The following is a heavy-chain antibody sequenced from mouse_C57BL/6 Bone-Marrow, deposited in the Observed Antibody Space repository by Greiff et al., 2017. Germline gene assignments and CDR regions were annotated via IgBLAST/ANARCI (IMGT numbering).Heavy chain of an antibody. J-gene: IGHJ4*01. V-gene: IGHV5-4*01. Sequence: DVKLVESGGGLVKPGGSLKLSCAASGFTFSSYAMSWVRQTPEKRLEWVATISDGGSYTYYPDNVKGRFTISRDNAKNNLYLQMSHLQSEDTAMYYLERDRVTTVVATGYYAMDYWGQGTSVSVSS. D-gene: IGHD1-1*01. CDR1: GFTFSSYA. CDR2: ISDGGSYT. CDR3: ERDRVTTVVATGYYAMDY.